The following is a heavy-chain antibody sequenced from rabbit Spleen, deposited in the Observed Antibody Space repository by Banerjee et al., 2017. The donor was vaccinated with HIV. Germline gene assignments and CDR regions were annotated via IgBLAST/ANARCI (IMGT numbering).Heavy chain of an antibody. CDR3: ARDTGTSFSSYGMDL. V-gene: IGHV1S45*01. CDR1: AIDLIRNA. J-gene: IGHJ6*01. D-gene: IGHD7-1*01. CDR2: IDTGSSGFT. Sequence: QEQLKETGGGLVQPGGSLTLSCKASAIDLIRNAMSWVRQAPGKGLEWIVCIDTGSSGFTYFASWAKGRFTISKTSSTTVTLQMTSLTVADTATYFCARDTGTSFSSYGMDLWGQGTLVTVS.